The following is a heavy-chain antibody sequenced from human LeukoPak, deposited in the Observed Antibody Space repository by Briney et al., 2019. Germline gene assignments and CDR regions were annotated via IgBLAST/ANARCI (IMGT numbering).Heavy chain of an antibody. D-gene: IGHD3-10*01. Sequence: GGSLRLSCAASGFTFSNYGMNWVRQAPGKGLEWVSSITSSSSYIYYADSVKGRFTISRDNAKNSLFLQMNSLRAEDAAIYYCAREEVRAFDIWGRGTMVTVSS. CDR3: AREEVRAFDI. CDR2: ITSSSSYI. CDR1: GFTFSNYG. V-gene: IGHV3-21*01. J-gene: IGHJ3*02.